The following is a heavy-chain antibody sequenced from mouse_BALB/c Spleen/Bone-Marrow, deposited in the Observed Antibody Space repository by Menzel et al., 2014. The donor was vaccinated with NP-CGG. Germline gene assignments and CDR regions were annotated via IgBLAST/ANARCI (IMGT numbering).Heavy chain of an antibody. Sequence: VQLQQSGPELVKPGASVKISCKAPGYAFSSSWMNWVKQRPGQGLEWIGRIFPGDGDTYYNGKFKGKATLTADKSSSTAYMQLSSLTSVDSAVYFCARSDGYRAMDYWGQGTSVTVSS. J-gene: IGHJ4*01. CDR2: IFPGDGDT. D-gene: IGHD2-3*01. CDR3: ARSDGYRAMDY. CDR1: GYAFSSSW. V-gene: IGHV1-82*01.